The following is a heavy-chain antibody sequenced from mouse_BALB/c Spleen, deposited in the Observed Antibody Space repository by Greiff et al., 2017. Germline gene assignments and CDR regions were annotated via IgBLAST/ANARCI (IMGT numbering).Heavy chain of an antibody. V-gene: IGHV5-17*02. CDR2: ISSGSSTI. CDR1: GFTFSSFG. Sequence: DVKLVESGGGLVQPGGSRKLSCAASGFTFSSFGMHWVRQAPEKGLEWVAYISSGSSTIYYADTVKGRFTISRDNPKNTLFLQMTSLRSEDTAMYYCARWKDYAMDYWGQGTSVTVSS. J-gene: IGHJ4*01. CDR3: ARWKDYAMDY.